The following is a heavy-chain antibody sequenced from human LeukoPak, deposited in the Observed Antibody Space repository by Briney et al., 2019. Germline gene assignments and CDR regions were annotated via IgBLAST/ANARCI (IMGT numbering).Heavy chain of an antibody. CDR2: IIPIFGTA. CDR3: ARVGYIVGATANYYYMDV. V-gene: IGHV1-69*13. J-gene: IGHJ6*03. D-gene: IGHD1-26*01. Sequence: SVKVSCKASGGTFSSYAISWVRQAPGQGLEWMGGIIPIFGTANYAQKFQGRVTITADESTSTAYMELSSLRSEDTAVYYCARVGYIVGATANYYYMDVWGKGTTVTVSS. CDR1: GGTFSSYA.